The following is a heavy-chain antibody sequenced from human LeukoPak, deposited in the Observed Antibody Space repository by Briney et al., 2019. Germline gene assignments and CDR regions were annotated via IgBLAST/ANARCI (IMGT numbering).Heavy chain of an antibody. CDR2: IYYSGST. CDR1: GGSISSSSYY. J-gene: IGHJ3*02. V-gene: IGHV4-39*01. CDR3: ARTYYYDSSGYYPRGAFDI. Sequence: SETLSLTCTVSGGSISSSSYYWGWIRQPPGKGLEGIGSIYYSGSTYYNPSLKSRVTISVDTSKNQFSLKLSSVTAADTAVYYCARTYYYDSSGYYPRGAFDIWGQGTMVTVSS. D-gene: IGHD3-22*01.